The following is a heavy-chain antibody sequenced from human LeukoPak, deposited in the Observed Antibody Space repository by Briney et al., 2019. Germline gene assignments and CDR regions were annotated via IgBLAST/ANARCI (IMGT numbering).Heavy chain of an antibody. J-gene: IGHJ4*02. CDR2: INHSGYT. Sequence: SETLSLTCAVSGFSISTGYYWSWVRQTPGKGLEWIGEINHSGYTNDNPSLKSRVTLSIDTSRKQFSLNLRSVTVADAGIYYCTRMTRGHDYWGQGTQVTVSS. D-gene: IGHD4-11*01. CDR1: GFSISTGYY. V-gene: IGHV4-34*01. CDR3: TRMTRGHDY.